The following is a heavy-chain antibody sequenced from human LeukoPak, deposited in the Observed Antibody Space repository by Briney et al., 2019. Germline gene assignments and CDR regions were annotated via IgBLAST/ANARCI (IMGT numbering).Heavy chain of an antibody. D-gene: IGHD3-22*01. CDR3: ARADSSGYYFEDY. Sequence: PSETLSLTCTVSGGSISSYYWSWIRQPPGKGLEWIGYIYYSGSTNYNPSLKSRVTISVDTAKNQFSLKLSSVTAADTAVYYCARADSSGYYFEDYWGQGTLVTVSS. J-gene: IGHJ4*02. CDR2: IYYSGST. V-gene: IGHV4-59*01. CDR1: GGSISSYY.